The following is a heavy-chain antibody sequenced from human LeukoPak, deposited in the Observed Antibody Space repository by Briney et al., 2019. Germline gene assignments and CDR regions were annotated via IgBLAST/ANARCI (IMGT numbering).Heavy chain of an antibody. J-gene: IGHJ4*02. V-gene: IGHV3-48*04. CDR1: GFTFSSYT. CDR3: ARRGWLFDY. Sequence: PGGSLRLSCAASGFTFSSYTMNWVRQAPGKGLEWVSYISSSSGTIYYADSVKGRFTISRDNAKNSLYLQMNSLRAEDTAVYYCARRGWLFDYWGQGTLVTVSS. CDR2: ISSSSGTI. D-gene: IGHD6-19*01.